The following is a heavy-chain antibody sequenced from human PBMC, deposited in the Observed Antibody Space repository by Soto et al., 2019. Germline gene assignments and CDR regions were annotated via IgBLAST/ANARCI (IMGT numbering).Heavy chain of an antibody. CDR3: AKRRGAGGHFDY. CDR1: GFTFSSYA. J-gene: IGHJ4*02. CDR2: VSIGGST. V-gene: IGHV3-23*01. D-gene: IGHD2-15*01. Sequence: PGGSLRLSCAASGFTFSSYATGWVRQGPGKGLGWVAVVSIGGSTHYADSVRGRFTISRDNSKNTLSLQMNSLTAEDTAVYFCAKRRGAGGHFDYWGQGALVTVSS.